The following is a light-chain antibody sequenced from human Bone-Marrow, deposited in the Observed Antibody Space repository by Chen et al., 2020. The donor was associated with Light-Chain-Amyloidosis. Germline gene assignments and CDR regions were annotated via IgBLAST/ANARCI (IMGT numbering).Light chain of an antibody. J-gene: IGLJ2*01. CDR3: QSADSSGTDEVI. CDR1: DLPTKY. V-gene: IGLV3-25*03. Sequence: SYALPHPPSRSVSPGQTARLPCSGDDLPTKYAYWYQQKPGQAPGLVIHRDTERPSGISERFSGASSGTTATLTISGGQAEDEADYHCQSADSSGTDEVIFGGGTKLTVL. CDR2: RDT.